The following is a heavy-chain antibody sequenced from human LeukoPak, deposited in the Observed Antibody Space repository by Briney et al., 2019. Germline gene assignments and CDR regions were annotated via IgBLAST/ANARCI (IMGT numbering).Heavy chain of an antibody. D-gene: IGHD3-22*01. CDR3: ARNYYYDSSGYYWGYYYYYYMDV. Sequence: PGGSLRLSCAASGFTFDDYAMHWVRQAPGKGLEWVSLISWDGGSTYYADSVKGRFTISRDNSKNSLYLQMNSLRAEDTALYYCARNYYYDSSGYYWGYYYYYYMDVWGKGTTVTISS. J-gene: IGHJ6*03. CDR1: GFTFDDYA. V-gene: IGHV3-43D*03. CDR2: ISWDGGST.